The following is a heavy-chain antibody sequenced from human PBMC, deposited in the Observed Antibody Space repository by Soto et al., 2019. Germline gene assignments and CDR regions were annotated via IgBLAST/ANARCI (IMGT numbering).Heavy chain of an antibody. V-gene: IGHV3-30*18. J-gene: IGHJ6*02. Sequence: PGGSLSLSCAASGFTFSSYGMHWVRQAPGKGLEWVAVISYDGSNKYYADSVKGRFTISRDNSKNTLYLQMNSLRAEDTAVYYCAKIQLNYYYYGMDVWGQGTTVTVSS. CDR3: AKIQLNYYYYGMDV. CDR1: GFTFSSYG. CDR2: ISYDGSNK. D-gene: IGHD4-4*01.